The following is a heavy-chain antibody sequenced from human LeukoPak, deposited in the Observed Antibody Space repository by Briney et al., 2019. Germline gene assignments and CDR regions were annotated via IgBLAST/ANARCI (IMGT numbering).Heavy chain of an antibody. CDR3: AKGFWDAPQNYYYYYYMDV. CDR2: ISDDGFNK. D-gene: IGHD3-3*01. V-gene: IGHV3-30*14. CDR1: GFTFSSYE. J-gene: IGHJ6*03. Sequence: GGSLRLSCAASGFTFSSYEMNWVRQAPGKGLECVAFISDDGFNKDYIDSVNGRFTVSRDNSQNTMYLQMNSLRIEDTAVYYCAKGFWDAPQNYYYYYYMDVWGKGTTVTISS.